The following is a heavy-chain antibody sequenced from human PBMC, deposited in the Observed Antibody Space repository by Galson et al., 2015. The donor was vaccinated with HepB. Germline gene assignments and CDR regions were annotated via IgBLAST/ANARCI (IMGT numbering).Heavy chain of an antibody. D-gene: IGHD2-2*02. CDR1: NYSITGHHY. J-gene: IGHJ5*02. CDR3: ARMGSHGYCTSTTCYTSNWFDP. CDR2: MYHTGST. V-gene: IGHV4-38-2*02. Sequence: ETLSLTCTVSNYSITGHHYWGWIRQPPGKGLEWIGSMYHTGSTYYNPSLKSRVTISVDMSKNRFSLRLTSVTAADTAVYYCARMGSHGYCTSTTCYTSNWFDPWGQGTLVTVSS.